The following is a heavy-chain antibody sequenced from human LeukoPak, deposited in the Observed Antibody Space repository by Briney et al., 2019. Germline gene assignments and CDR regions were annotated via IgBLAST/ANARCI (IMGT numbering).Heavy chain of an antibody. CDR3: ANGFRGVSLHYYMDV. D-gene: IGHD3-10*01. CDR2: IRYDGSNK. V-gene: IGHV3-30*02. J-gene: IGHJ6*03. Sequence: PGGSLRLSCAASEFTFNSYGMHWVRQAPGKGLEWVAFIRYDGSNKYYADSVKGRFTISRDNSKNTLYLQMNSLRAEDTAVYYCANGFRGVSLHYYMDVWGKGTTVTISS. CDR1: EFTFNSYG.